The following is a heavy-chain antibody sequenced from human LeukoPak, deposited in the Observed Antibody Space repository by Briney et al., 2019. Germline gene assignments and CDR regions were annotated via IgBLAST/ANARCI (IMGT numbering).Heavy chain of an antibody. D-gene: IGHD3-10*01. J-gene: IGHJ4*02. CDR2: INPSGGST. CDR3: AGGRGSGSYYTPTLNLDY. V-gene: IGHV1-46*01. Sequence: ASVKVSCKASGYTFTSYYMHWVRQAPGQGLEWMGIINPSGGSTSYAQKFPGRVTMTRDTSTSTVYMELSSLRSEDTAVYYCAGGRGSGSYYTPTLNLDYWGQGTLVTVSS. CDR1: GYTFTSYY.